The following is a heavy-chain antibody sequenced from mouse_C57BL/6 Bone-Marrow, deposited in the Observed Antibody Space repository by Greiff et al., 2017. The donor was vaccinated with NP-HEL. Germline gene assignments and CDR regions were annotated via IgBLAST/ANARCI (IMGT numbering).Heavy chain of an antibody. CDR2: IDPSDSYT. D-gene: IGHD1-1*01. CDR3: ARDGHYYGSSLYWYFDV. J-gene: IGHJ1*03. Sequence: QVQLQQPGAELVKPGASVKLSCKASGYTFTSYWMQWVKQRPGQGLEWIGAIDPSDSYTNYNQKFKGKATLTVDTSSSTAYMQLSSLTSEDSAVYYCARDGHYYGSSLYWYFDVWGTGTTVTGSS. V-gene: IGHV1-50*01. CDR1: GYTFTSYW.